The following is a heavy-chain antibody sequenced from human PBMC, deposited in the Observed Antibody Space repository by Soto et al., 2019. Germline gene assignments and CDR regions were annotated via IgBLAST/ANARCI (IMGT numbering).Heavy chain of an antibody. V-gene: IGHV4-30-2*01. CDR1: GGSISSGVYS. CDR2: MYHSGST. J-gene: IGHJ4*02. Sequence: SQTLSLTCADSGGSISSGVYSWSWIRQQPGKGLEWIGYMYHSGSTYYNASLKSRVTISIDRSKNQFSLKLSSVSAADTDVYYFATVPDYWGQGILVTVSS. D-gene: IGHD2-2*01. CDR3: ATVPDY.